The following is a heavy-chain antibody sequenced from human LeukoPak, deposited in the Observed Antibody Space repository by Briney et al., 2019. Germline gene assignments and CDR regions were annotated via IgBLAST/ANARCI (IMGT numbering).Heavy chain of an antibody. J-gene: IGHJ4*02. CDR1: GYTFTSYG. CDR2: ISAYNGNT. Sequence: GASVKVSCKASGYTFTSYGISWVRQAPGQGLEWMGWISAYNGNTNYAQKLQGRVTMTRDTSTSTVYMELSSLRSEDTAVYYCARSYSSSSYLDYWGQGTLVTVSS. D-gene: IGHD6-6*01. CDR3: ARSYSSSSYLDY. V-gene: IGHV1-18*01.